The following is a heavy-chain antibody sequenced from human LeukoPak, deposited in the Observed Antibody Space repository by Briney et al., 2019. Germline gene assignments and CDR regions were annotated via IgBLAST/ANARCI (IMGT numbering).Heavy chain of an antibody. V-gene: IGHV4-39*07. Sequence: MPSETPSLTCTVSGGSISSSSYYWGWIRQPPGKGLEWIGSIYYSGSTYYNPSLKSRVTISVDTSKNQFSLKLSSVTAADTAVYYCARDLGAGVNAFDIWGQGTMVTVSS. CDR3: ARDLGAGVNAFDI. J-gene: IGHJ3*02. CDR2: IYYSGST. CDR1: GGSISSSSYY. D-gene: IGHD6-19*01.